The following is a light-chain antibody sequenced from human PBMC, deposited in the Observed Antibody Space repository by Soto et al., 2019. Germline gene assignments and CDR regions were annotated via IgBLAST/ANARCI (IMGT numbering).Light chain of an antibody. Sequence: EIVLTQSPATLSLSAGXXXXXXXXXSQSVSSYLAXXXXXXXQAPRLLIYDASNRATGIPARFSGSGSGTDFTLTISSLEPEDSAVYYCQQRSNWPRTFGQGTKV. CDR2: DAS. CDR1: QSVSSY. V-gene: IGKV3-11*01. CDR3: QQRSNWPRT. J-gene: IGKJ1*01.